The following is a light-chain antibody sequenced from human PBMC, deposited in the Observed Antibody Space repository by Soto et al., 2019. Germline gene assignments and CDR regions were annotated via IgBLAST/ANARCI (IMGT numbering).Light chain of an antibody. J-gene: IGLJ7*01. V-gene: IGLV2-23*02. CDR3: CSYAGSSAFE. CDR2: EVT. Sequence: SALTQPVSVSGSPGQSITISCTGTSSDVGRYNLVSWYQQHAGKAPKLMIYEVTKRPSGVSNRFSGSKSGNTASLTISGLQAEDEADYYCCSYAGSSAFEFGGGTQLTVL. CDR1: SSDVGRYNL.